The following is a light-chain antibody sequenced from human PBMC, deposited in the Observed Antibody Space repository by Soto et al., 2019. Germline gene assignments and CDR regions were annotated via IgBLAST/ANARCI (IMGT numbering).Light chain of an antibody. J-gene: IGLJ2*01. CDR1: SSDVDDYNF. Sequence: QSALIQPRSVSGSPGQSVTISCTGTSSDVDDYNFVSWYQQHPGTAPKLMIYDVTKRPSGVPGRFSGSRSGNTASLTISGLQIEDEAHYYCCSYAGGYFFEVIFGGGTQLTVL. CDR2: DVT. CDR3: CSYAGGYFFEVI. V-gene: IGLV2-11*01.